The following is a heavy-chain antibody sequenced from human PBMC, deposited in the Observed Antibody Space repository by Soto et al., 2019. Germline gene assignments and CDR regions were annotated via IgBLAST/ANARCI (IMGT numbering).Heavy chain of an antibody. D-gene: IGHD2-2*01. Sequence: VGSLRLSCAASGFTFSDYYMSWIRQAPGKGLEWVSYISSSSSYTNYADSVKGRFTISRDNAKNSLYLQMNSLRAEDTAVYYCARTVVPSNWFDPWGQGTLVTVSS. CDR2: ISSSSSYT. J-gene: IGHJ5*02. CDR3: ARTVVPSNWFDP. V-gene: IGHV3-11*06. CDR1: GFTFSDYY.